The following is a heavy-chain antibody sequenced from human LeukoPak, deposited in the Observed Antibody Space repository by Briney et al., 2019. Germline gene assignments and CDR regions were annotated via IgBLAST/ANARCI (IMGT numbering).Heavy chain of an antibody. Sequence: PSETLSLTCTVSGGSISSYYWSWIRQPPGKGLEWIGYIYYSGSTNYNPSLKSRVTISVDTSKNQFSLKLSSVNAADTAVYYCARHPNYYYYYGMDVWGQGTTVTVSS. CDR2: IYYSGST. V-gene: IGHV4-59*08. CDR1: GGSISSYY. J-gene: IGHJ6*02. CDR3: ARHPNYYYYYGMDV.